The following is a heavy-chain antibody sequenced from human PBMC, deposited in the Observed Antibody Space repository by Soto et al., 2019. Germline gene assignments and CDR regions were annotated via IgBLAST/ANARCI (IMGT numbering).Heavy chain of an antibody. V-gene: IGHV1-18*01. CDR1: GYTFTSYG. CDR2: ISAYNGNT. D-gene: IGHD3-10*01. Sequence: QVQLVQSGAEVKKPGASVKISCKASGYTFTSYGISWVRQAPGQGLEWMGWISAYNGNTNYAQKLQGRVTMTTDTSTSTAYMELRSLRSDDTAVYYCAREAVWLGGSSLPYYFDYWGQGTLVTVSS. J-gene: IGHJ4*02. CDR3: AREAVWLGGSSLPYYFDY.